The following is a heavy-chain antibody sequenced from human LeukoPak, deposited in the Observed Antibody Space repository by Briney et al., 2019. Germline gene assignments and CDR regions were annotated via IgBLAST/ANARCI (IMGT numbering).Heavy chain of an antibody. CDR3: ARSKGSYSRGGMDV. Sequence: ASVKVSCKASGYSFTSYFIHWVRQAPGQGLEWMAINYPGGDDTSYAQRFRGRVTMTRDTSTSTLHMELSSLGSEDTAVYYCARSKGSYSRGGMDVWGQGTTVTVSS. D-gene: IGHD2-21*01. J-gene: IGHJ6*02. CDR2: NYPGGDDT. V-gene: IGHV1-46*01. CDR1: GYSFTSYF.